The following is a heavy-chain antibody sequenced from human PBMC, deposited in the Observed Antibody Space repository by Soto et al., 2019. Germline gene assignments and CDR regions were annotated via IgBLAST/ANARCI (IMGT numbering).Heavy chain of an antibody. J-gene: IGHJ2*01. CDR2: IKSKTDGGTT. CDR1: GFTFSNAW. CDR3: TTDPLILKVPYWYFDL. Sequence: EVQLVESGGGLVKPGGSLRLSCAASGFTFSNAWMNWVRQAPGKGLEWVGRIKSKTDGGTTDYAAPVKGRFTISRDDSKITLYLQMNSLKTEGTAVYYCTTDPLILKVPYWYFDLWGRGTLVTVSS. D-gene: IGHD3-9*01. V-gene: IGHV3-15*07.